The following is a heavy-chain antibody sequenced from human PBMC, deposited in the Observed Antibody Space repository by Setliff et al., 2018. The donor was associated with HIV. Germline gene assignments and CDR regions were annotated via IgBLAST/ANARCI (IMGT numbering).Heavy chain of an antibody. CDR1: GFSLINARMG. CDR3: AHSEDREYYFDY. CDR2: IYWGDDK. Sequence: SGPTLVNPPESLTLTCTVSGFSLINARMGVSWIRQPPGKALEWLAHIYWGDDKRYSPSLKSRLTITKDTSKNQVVLTMTTMDPVGTATYYCAHSEDREYYFDYWGQGTLVTVSS. V-gene: IGHV2-5*02. D-gene: IGHD2-15*01. J-gene: IGHJ4*02.